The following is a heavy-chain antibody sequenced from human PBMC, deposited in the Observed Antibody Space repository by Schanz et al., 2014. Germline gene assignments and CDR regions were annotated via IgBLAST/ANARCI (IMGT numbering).Heavy chain of an antibody. J-gene: IGHJ4*02. D-gene: IGHD4-17*01. V-gene: IGHV3-33*08. CDR3: ARPRFDYGEVDY. CDR2: IWYDENNK. Sequence: VQLLESGGGLVQPGGSLRLSCAASGFTFSDHYMDWVRQAPGKGLEWVAVIWYDENNKYYADSVKGRFTMSRDNSKNTLYLQMNSLRAEDTAVYYCARPRFDYGEVDYWGQGTLVTVSS. CDR1: GFTFSDHY.